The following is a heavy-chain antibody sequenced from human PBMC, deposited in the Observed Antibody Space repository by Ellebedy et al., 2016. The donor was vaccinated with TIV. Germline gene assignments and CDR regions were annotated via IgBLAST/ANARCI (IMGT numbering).Heavy chain of an antibody. Sequence: MPSETLSLTCSVSGGFISSPSYYWGWIRQPPGKGPEWIGSINYSGKTFYNSSLKGRVTISADTPKNHFSLHLSSVIAADTAMYYCAGLLYAIDYWGQGILVTVSS. CDR1: GGFISSPSYY. J-gene: IGHJ4*02. CDR2: INYSGKT. D-gene: IGHD2-8*01. CDR3: AGLLYAIDY. V-gene: IGHV4-39*01.